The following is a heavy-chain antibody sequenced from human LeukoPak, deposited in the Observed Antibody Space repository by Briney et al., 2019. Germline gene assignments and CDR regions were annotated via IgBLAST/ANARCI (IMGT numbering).Heavy chain of an antibody. CDR3: ARASGSLDAFDI. D-gene: IGHD1-26*01. CDR2: ISYDGSNK. J-gene: IGHJ3*02. CDR1: GFTFSSYA. Sequence: PGRSLRLSCAASGFTFSSYAMDWVRQAPGKGLEWVAVISYDGSNKYYADSVKGRFTISRDNSKNTLYLQMNSLRAEDTAVYYCARASGSLDAFDIWGQGTMVTVSS. V-gene: IGHV3-30-3*01.